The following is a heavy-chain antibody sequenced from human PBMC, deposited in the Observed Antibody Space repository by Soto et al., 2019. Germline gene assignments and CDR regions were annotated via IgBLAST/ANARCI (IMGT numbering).Heavy chain of an antibody. CDR2: IIPIFGTA. CDR3: ARVPTMGEYYYYYYGMDV. J-gene: IGHJ6*02. V-gene: IGHV1-69*13. CDR1: GGTFSSYA. Sequence: GASVKVSCKASGGTFSSYAISWVRQAPGQGLEWMGGIIPIFGTANYAQKFQGRATITADESTSTAYMELSSLRSEDTAVYYCARVPTMGEYYYYYYGMDVWGQGTTVTISS. D-gene: IGHD3-10*01.